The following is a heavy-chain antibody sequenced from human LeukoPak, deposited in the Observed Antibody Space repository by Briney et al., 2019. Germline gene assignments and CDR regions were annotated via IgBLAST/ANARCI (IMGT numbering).Heavy chain of an antibody. CDR3: ARDYYDILTGYYPIYYYYGMDV. CDR2: ISAYNGNT. J-gene: IGHJ6*02. CDR1: GYTFTSYG. Sequence: GASVKVSCKASGYTFTSYGISWVRQAPGQGLEWMGWISAYNGNTNYAQKLQGRVTMTTDTSTSTAYMELRSLRSDDTAVYYCARDYYDILTGYYPIYYYYGMDVWGQGTTVTVSS. D-gene: IGHD3-9*01. V-gene: IGHV1-18*01.